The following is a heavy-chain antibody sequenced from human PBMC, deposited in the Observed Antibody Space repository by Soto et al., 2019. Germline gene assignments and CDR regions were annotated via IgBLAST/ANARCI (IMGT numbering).Heavy chain of an antibody. CDR1: GFTFSNYG. D-gene: IGHD6-19*01. CDR3: ARDRYSSGWYDLAY. V-gene: IGHV3-33*01. CDR2: IWYDGSNK. Sequence: QVQLVESGGGVVQPGRSLRLSCAASGFTFSNYGMHWVRQAPGKGLEWVAVIWYDGSNKYYADSVKGRFTISRDNSKNTLYLQMNSLRAEDTAVYYCARDRYSSGWYDLAYWGQGTLVTVSS. J-gene: IGHJ4*02.